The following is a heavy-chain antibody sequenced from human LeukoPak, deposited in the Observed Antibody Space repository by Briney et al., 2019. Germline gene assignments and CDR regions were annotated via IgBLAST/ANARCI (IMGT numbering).Heavy chain of an antibody. V-gene: IGHV5-51*01. Sequence: GESLKISCEGSGYTSTSYWIGWVRQMPGKGLEWMGIIYPADSDTRYSPSFQGQVTISADKSTSTAYLQWSSLKASDTAMYYCARSMIRGSSGAFDIWGQGTMVTVSS. J-gene: IGHJ3*02. D-gene: IGHD3-10*01. CDR2: IYPADSDT. CDR3: ARSMIRGSSGAFDI. CDR1: GYTSTSYW.